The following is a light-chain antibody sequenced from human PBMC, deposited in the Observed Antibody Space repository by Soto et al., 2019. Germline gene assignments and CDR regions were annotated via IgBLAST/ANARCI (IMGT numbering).Light chain of an antibody. CDR2: GAS. J-gene: IGKJ2*01. CDR1: ADLSNY. CDR3: QQSYSAPYT. Sequence: DIQMTQSPFFLSASVGDRDTITCRTSADLSNYLNWYQQKPGKAPKLLIYGASNLQSGVPSRFSGRGSGTDFTLTITHLQPEDFATFYCQQSYSAPYTVGQGTKLEIK. V-gene: IGKV1-39*01.